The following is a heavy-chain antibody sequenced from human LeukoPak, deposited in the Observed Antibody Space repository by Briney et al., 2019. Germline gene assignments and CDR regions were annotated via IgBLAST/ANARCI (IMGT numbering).Heavy chain of an antibody. D-gene: IGHD3-10*01. CDR3: TRDITLTRGGRSDY. V-gene: IGHV3-74*01. CDR1: GFTFSSYW. CDR2: INSDVKTT. Sequence: GSLRLSCAASGFTFSSYWMYWVRQALGKGLVWVSRINSDVKTTNYADSVKGRFTISRDNAKNTLYLQMNSLRAGDTAVYYCTRDITLTRGGRSDYWGQGTLVTVSA. J-gene: IGHJ4*02.